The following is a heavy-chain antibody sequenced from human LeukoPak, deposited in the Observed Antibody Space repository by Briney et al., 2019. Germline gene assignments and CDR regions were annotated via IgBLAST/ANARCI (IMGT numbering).Heavy chain of an antibody. CDR1: GFTVSSNY. CDR2: IYSGGST. J-gene: IGHJ4*02. V-gene: IGHV3-53*01. Sequence: GGSLRLSCAASGFTVSSNYMSWVRQAPGKGLEWVSVIYSGGSTYYADSVKGRFTISRDDVKSTLYLQMKNLRAEDTAVYYCAKDGAWLRFDDWGQGILVTVSS. D-gene: IGHD5-12*01. CDR3: AKDGAWLRFDD.